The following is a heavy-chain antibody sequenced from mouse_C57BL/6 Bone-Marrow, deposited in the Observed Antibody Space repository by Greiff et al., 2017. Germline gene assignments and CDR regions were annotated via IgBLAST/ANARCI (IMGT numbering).Heavy chain of an antibody. CDR3: ASNYYGSSYEGAMDY. Sequence: VQLQQPGAELVKPGASVKLSCKASGYTFTSYWMHWVKQRPGQGLEWIGMIHPNSGSTNYNEKFKSKATLTVDKSSSTAYIQLSSLTSEDSAVYYCASNYYGSSYEGAMDYWGQGTSVTVSS. V-gene: IGHV1-64*01. J-gene: IGHJ4*01. D-gene: IGHD1-1*01. CDR2: IHPNSGST. CDR1: GYTFTSYW.